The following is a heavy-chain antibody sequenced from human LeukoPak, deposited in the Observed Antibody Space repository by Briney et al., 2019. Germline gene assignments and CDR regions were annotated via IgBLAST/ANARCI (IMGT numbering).Heavy chain of an antibody. CDR1: GFTFSSYA. CDR3: ARDGDYYDSSGYYYGWFDP. J-gene: IGHJ5*02. D-gene: IGHD3-22*01. CDR2: ISYDGSNK. V-gene: IGHV3-30*04. Sequence: GGSLRLSCAASGFTFSSYAMHWVRQAPGKGLEWVAVISYDGSNKYYADSVKGRFTISRDNSKNTLYLQMNSLRAEDTAVYYCARDGDYYDSSGYYYGWFDPWGQGTLVTVSS.